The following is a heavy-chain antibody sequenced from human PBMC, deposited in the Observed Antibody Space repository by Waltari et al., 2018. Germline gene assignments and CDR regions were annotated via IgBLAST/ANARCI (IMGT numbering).Heavy chain of an antibody. Sequence: DVQLVESGGNLVQPGGSLRLSCAASGFTFCNYWMHWVRQVPGKGLGGVTSFNSDGSGVKYAYSVKDRFTISRDNAENTLYLQMNSLRFEDTAVYYCARGYDGSGSSYLFDQWGQGTLVTVSS. V-gene: IGHV3-74*03. J-gene: IGHJ4*02. D-gene: IGHD3-10*01. CDR3: ARGYDGSGSSYLFDQ. CDR1: GFTFCNYW. CDR2: FNSDGSGV.